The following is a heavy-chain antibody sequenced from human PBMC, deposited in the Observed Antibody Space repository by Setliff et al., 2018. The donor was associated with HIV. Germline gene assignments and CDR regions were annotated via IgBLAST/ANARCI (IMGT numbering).Heavy chain of an antibody. J-gene: IGHJ4*02. CDR3: ARAADYHDSSGYWAPPRYFDY. V-gene: IGHV4-39*07. D-gene: IGHD3-22*01. Sequence: SETLSLTCTVSGGSISSGSYYWSWIRQPPGKGLEWIGEINHSGSTNYNPSLKSRVSISVDTSKKQFSLKLSSVSAADTAVYYCARAADYHDSSGYWAPPRYFDYWGQGTLVTVSS. CDR1: GGSISSGSYY. CDR2: INHSGST.